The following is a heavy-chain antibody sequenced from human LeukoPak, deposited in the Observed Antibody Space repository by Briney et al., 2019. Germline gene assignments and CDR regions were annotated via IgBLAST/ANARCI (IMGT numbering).Heavy chain of an antibody. CDR2: INPIFGTA. J-gene: IGHJ4*02. CDR1: GCTISTYA. Sequence: SFKLSCKASGCTISTYANSWMRQVPGQGLEWMGGINPIFGTANYAQKFQGRATITADESTRTTYMELNSLRSEDTAVYYCAILPRSIFGVVINLDYWGQGTLVTVSS. V-gene: IGHV1-69*13. D-gene: IGHD3-3*01. CDR3: AILPRSIFGVVINLDY.